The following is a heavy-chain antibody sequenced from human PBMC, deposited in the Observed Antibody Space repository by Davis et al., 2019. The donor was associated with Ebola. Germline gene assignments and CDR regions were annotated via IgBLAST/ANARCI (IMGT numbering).Heavy chain of an antibody. CDR3: ARWGGKMATNFDY. CDR1: GGSISSSSYY. CDR2: IYHSGST. Sequence: SETLSLTCTVSGGSISSSSYYWGWIRQPPGKGLEWIGSIYHSGSTYYTPPLKSRVTISVDTSKNQFSLKLSSVTAADTAVYYCARWGGKMATNFDYWGQGTLVTVSS. D-gene: IGHD5-24*01. V-gene: IGHV4-39*07. J-gene: IGHJ4*02.